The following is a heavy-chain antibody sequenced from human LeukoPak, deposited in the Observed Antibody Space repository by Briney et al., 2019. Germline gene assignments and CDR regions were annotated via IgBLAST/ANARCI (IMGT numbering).Heavy chain of an antibody. Sequence: SETLSLTCTVSGGSISSYYWRWIRQPPGKGLEWIGYIYYSGSTNYNPSLKSRVTISVDTSKNQFSLKLSSVTAADTAVYYCARLRLRYTRNGDSSSYEVFDIWGQGTVVTVSS. J-gene: IGHJ3*02. CDR3: ARLRLRYTRNGDSSSYEVFDI. CDR2: IYYSGST. V-gene: IGHV4-59*01. CDR1: GGSISSYY. D-gene: IGHD2-21*01.